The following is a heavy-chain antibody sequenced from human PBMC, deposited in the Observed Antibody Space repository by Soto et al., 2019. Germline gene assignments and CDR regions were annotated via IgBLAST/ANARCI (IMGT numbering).Heavy chain of an antibody. CDR3: ARADDYDAFDI. D-gene: IGHD4-17*01. Sequence: GGSLRLSCAASGFTFSSYAMHWVRQAPGKGLEWVAVISYDGSNKYYADSVKGRFTISRDNSKNTLYLQMNSLRAEDTAVYYCARADDYDAFDIWGQGTMVTVSS. V-gene: IGHV3-30-3*01. J-gene: IGHJ3*02. CDR1: GFTFSSYA. CDR2: ISYDGSNK.